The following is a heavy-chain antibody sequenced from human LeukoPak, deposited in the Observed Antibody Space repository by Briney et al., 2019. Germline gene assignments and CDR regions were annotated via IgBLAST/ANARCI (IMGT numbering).Heavy chain of an antibody. CDR2: IKQDGGEK. V-gene: IGHV3-7*03. CDR3: AKRIGYCTNGVCQEFDY. D-gene: IGHD2-8*01. CDR1: GFPFSSYW. Sequence: GGSLRLSCAASGFPFSSYWMSWVRQAPGKGLEWVANIKQDGGEKYYVDSVKGRFTISRDNSKNTLYLQMNSLRAEDTAVYYCAKRIGYCTNGVCQEFDYWGQGTLVTVSS. J-gene: IGHJ4*02.